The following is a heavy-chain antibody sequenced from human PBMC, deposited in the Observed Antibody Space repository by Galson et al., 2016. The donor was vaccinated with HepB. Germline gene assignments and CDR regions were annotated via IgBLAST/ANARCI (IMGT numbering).Heavy chain of an antibody. CDR2: ISSGRDTT. D-gene: IGHD6-13*01. J-gene: IGHJ5*02. CDR1: GFTFSSYS. Sequence: SLRLSCAASGFTFSSYSMNWVRQAPGKGLEWVSYISSGRDTTYYADSVKGRFTISRGNPKNSLYLQMNSLRDEDTAVYYCARDSSSWSTPLWFDPWGQGTLVTVSS. CDR3: ARDSSSWSTPLWFDP. V-gene: IGHV3-48*02.